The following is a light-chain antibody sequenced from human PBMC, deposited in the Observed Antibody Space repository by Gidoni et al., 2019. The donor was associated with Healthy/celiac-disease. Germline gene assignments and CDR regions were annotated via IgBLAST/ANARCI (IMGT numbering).Light chain of an antibody. CDR3: QSYDSSLRGSKV. J-gene: IGLJ3*02. CDR2: GNS. CDR1: SSNIGDRYD. V-gene: IGLV1-40*01. Sequence: QSVPTQPPSVSGDPGQTVAISCTWSSSNIGDRYDVHWYQQLPGPSPKLLIYGNSNRPSGVPDRFSGPTSGTSASLAITGLQAEHEADYYCQSYDSSLRGSKVFGGGTTLTVL.